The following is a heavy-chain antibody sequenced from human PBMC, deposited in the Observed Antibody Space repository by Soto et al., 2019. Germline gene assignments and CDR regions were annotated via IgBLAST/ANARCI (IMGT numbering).Heavy chain of an antibody. V-gene: IGHV1-69*01. D-gene: IGHD5-12*01. CDR3: ARGGDGYNYYLVY. J-gene: IGHJ4*02. CDR2: IVPIIGVA. Sequence: QVQLVQSGAEVKQPGSSVKVSCKSSGGSFTRHAISWLRQAPGHRLEWMGGIVPIIGVANYAHNVQDRFTIIADESTSTAYMELTSLKSEDTAIYYCARGGDGYNYYLVYWGQGTLVTVSS. CDR1: GGSFTRHA.